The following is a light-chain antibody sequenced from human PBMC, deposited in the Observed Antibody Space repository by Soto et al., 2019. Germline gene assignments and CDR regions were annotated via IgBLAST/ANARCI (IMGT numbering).Light chain of an antibody. CDR1: QSVSSY. J-gene: IGKJ4*01. CDR3: QQRSDWPLT. CDR2: DAS. Sequence: EIVLSQSPATLSLSPGERATPSCRASQSVSSYLAWYQQKPGQALRLLIYDASNRATGIPARFSGSGSGTDFTLTISSLEPEDFAVYYCQQRSDWPLTFGGGTKA. V-gene: IGKV3-11*01.